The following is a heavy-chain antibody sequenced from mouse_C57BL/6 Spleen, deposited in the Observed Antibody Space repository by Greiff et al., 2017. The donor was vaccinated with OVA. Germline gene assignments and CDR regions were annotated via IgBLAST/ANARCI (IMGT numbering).Heavy chain of an antibody. Sequence: VQLQQSGPELVKPGASVKIPCKASGYTFTDYNMDWVKQSHGKSLEWIGDINPNNGGTIYNQKFKGKATLTVDKSSSTAYMELRSLTSEDTAVYYCARYWTAQATFDYWGQGTTLTVSS. CDR2: INPNNGGT. V-gene: IGHV1-18*01. CDR3: ARYWTAQATFDY. D-gene: IGHD3-2*02. CDR1: GYTFTDYN. J-gene: IGHJ2*01.